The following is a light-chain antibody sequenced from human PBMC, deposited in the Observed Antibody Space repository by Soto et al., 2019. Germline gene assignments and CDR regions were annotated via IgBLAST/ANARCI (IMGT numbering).Light chain of an antibody. CDR1: SSDVGDYKY. CDR3: CSYAGSYSYV. Sequence: QSALTQPRSVSGSPGQSVTISCTGTSSDVGDYKYVSWYRQHPGKAPKLMIYDVSERPSGVPDRFSGSKSGNTASLTISGHQDEDEADYYCCSYAGSYSYVFGTGTKLTVL. V-gene: IGLV2-11*01. J-gene: IGLJ1*01. CDR2: DVS.